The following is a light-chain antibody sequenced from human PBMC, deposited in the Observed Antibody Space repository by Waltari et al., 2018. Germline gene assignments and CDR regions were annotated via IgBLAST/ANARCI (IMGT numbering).Light chain of an antibody. CDR1: QSASSSY. CDR3: QQRSNWPPRYT. Sequence: DIVLTQSPATLSLSPGERATLSCRASQSASSSYFAWYQQKPGQAPRLLIYDASNRATGIPARFSGSGSETDFTLTISSLEPEDFAVYYCQQRSNWPPRYTFGQGTKLEIK. CDR2: DAS. J-gene: IGKJ2*01. V-gene: IGKV3-11*01.